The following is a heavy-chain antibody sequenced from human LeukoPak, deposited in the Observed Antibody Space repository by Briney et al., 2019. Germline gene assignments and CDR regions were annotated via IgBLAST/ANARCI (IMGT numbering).Heavy chain of an antibody. V-gene: IGHV4-30-2*01. CDR2: IYHSGST. J-gene: IGHJ4*02. CDR1: GGSISSGGYS. D-gene: IGHD3-10*01. Sequence: SQTLSLTCAVSGGSISSGGYSWRWIRQPPGKGLEWIGYIYHSGSTYYNPSLKSRVTISVDRSKNQFSLKLSSVTAADTAVYYCARGGVFLWFGSPPDYWGQGTLVTVSS. CDR3: ARGGVFLWFGSPPDY.